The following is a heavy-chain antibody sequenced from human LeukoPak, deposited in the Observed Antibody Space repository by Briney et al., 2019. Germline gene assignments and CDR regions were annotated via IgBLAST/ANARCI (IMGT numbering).Heavy chain of an antibody. D-gene: IGHD6-6*01. CDR3: ARRSSSSEYYYGMDV. Sequence: ASVKVSCKASGYTFTSYGISWVRQAPGQGLEWMGWISAYNGNTNYAQKLQGRVTMTTDTSTSTAYMELRSLRSDDTAVYYCARRSSSSEYYYGMDVWGQGTTVTVSS. V-gene: IGHV1-18*01. CDR2: ISAYNGNT. CDR1: GYTFTSYG. J-gene: IGHJ6*02.